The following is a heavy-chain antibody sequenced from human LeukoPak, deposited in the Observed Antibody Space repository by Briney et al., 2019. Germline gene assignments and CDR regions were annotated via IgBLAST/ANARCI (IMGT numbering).Heavy chain of an antibody. CDR1: GYTFTSYY. CDR2: INPSGGST. J-gene: IGHJ6*03. V-gene: IGHV1-46*01. CDR3: ARGGYYDSSGGMGYYYYMDV. Sequence: ASVKVSCKASGYTFTSYYMHWVRQAPGQGLEWMGIINPSGGSTSYAQKFQGRVTMTRDMSTSTVYMELSSLRSEDTAVYYCARGGYYDSSGGMGYYYYMDVWGKGATVTVSS. D-gene: IGHD3-22*01.